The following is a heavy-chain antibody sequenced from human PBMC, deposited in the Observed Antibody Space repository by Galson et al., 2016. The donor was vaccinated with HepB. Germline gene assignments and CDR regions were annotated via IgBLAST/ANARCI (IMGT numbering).Heavy chain of an antibody. J-gene: IGHJ6*02. CDR3: ATEGRALAGTRTAGDFALDV. D-gene: IGHD6-19*01. CDR1: GYTFNTYP. V-gene: IGHV1-18*01. CDR2: ISVYNGNT. Sequence: SVKVSCKASGYTFNTYPISWVRQAPGQGLEWMAWISVYNGNTKYAQKFQGRVIMTTDTSTSTAHMELRSLTSDGTAVYYCATEGRALAGTRTAGDFALDVWGQGTTVTVSS.